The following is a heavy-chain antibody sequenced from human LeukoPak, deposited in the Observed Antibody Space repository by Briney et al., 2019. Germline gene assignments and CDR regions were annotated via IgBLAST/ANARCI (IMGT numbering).Heavy chain of an antibody. J-gene: IGHJ4*02. D-gene: IGHD2-2*02. CDR2: IYYSGST. CDR3: ARVEYQLLYSFYFDY. Sequence: SQTLSLTCTVSGGSISSGDYYWSWIRQPPGKGLEWIGYIYYSGSTYYNPSLKSRVTISVDTSKNQFSLKLSSVTAADTAVYYCARVEYQLLYSFYFDYWGQGTLVTVPS. CDR1: GGSISSGDYY. V-gene: IGHV4-30-4*08.